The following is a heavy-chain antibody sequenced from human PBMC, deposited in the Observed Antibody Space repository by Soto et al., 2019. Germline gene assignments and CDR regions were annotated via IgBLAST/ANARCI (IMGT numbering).Heavy chain of an antibody. CDR1: GFTFSSYD. J-gene: IGHJ4*02. V-gene: IGHV3-64*01. CDR3: VRRVSGNYAY. D-gene: IGHD1-7*01. CDR2: ISSNGGTT. Sequence: EVQLAESGGGMVQPGGSLRLSCVASGFTFSSYDMHWVRQATGKGLEYVSSISSNGGTTYYGNSVKGRFTISTDNSKNTLYLQMRSLRAEDMAVYYFVRRVSGNYAYWGQGTLVTVSS.